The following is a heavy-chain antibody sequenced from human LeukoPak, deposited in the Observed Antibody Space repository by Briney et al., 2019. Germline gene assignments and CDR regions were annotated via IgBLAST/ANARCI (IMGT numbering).Heavy chain of an antibody. D-gene: IGHD2-2*01. Sequence: ASVKVSCKASGYTFTSYDINWVRQATGQGLEWVGWMNPNSGNTGYAQKFQGRVTMTRNTSISTAYMELSSLRSEDTAVYYCARAGGYCSSTSCSLRYYYYGMDVWGQGTTVTVSS. CDR1: GYTFTSYD. J-gene: IGHJ6*02. CDR3: ARAGGYCSSTSCSLRYYYYGMDV. V-gene: IGHV1-8*01. CDR2: MNPNSGNT.